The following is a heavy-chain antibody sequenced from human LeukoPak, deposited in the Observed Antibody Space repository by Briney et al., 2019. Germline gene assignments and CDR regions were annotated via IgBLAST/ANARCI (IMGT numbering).Heavy chain of an antibody. D-gene: IGHD1-26*01. J-gene: IGHJ2*01. V-gene: IGHV4-34*01. CDR2: INHSGST. CDR3: ARARGSHPPRYWYFDL. Sequence: SETLSLTCAVYGGSFSGYYWSWIRQPPGKGLEWIGEINHSGSTNYNPSLKSRVTISVDTSKNQFSLKLSSVTAADTAVYYCARARGSHPPRYWYFDLWGRGTLVTVSS. CDR1: GGSFSGYY.